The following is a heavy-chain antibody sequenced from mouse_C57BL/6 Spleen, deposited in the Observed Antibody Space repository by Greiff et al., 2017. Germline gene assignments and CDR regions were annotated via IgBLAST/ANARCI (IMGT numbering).Heavy chain of an antibody. V-gene: IGHV1-54*01. J-gene: IGHJ3*01. CDR1: GYAFTNYW. Sequence: VQLQQSGAELVRPGASVKLSCKASGYAFTNYWMQWVRQRPGQGLEWIGEINPGSGCTNYNEKFKGKFTLTADKSSSTAYMQLSSLTSEDSAVYFCARELPSYAFAYWGQGTPVTVSA. CDR2: INPGSGCT. D-gene: IGHD6-1*01. CDR3: ARELPSYAFAY.